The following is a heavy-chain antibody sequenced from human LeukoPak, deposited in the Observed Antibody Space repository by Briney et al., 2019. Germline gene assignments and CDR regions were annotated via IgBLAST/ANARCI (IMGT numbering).Heavy chain of an antibody. CDR1: GFTFSSSA. CDR3: AKGGRWLQLHDY. V-gene: IGHV3-23*01. J-gene: IGHJ4*02. D-gene: IGHD5-24*01. CDR2: ISGSGSST. Sequence: PGGSLRLSCAASGFTFSSSAMSWVRQVPGKGLEWVSAISGSGSSTYYADSVKGRFTISRDNSKNTLYLQMNSLRAEDTAVYYCAKGGRWLQLHDYWGQGTLVTVSS.